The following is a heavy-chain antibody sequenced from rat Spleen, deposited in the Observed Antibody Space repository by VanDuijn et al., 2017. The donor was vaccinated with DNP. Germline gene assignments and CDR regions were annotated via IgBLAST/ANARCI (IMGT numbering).Heavy chain of an antibody. V-gene: IGHV5-25*01. J-gene: IGHJ2*01. Sequence: EVQLVESGGGLVRPGRSMKLSCAASGFTFSNPDMAWVRQAPTKGLEWVASISTSGGRTYYRDSVKGRFTISRDNANSTLYLQMDSLRSEDTATYYCATDGTTGGIVDYFDYWGQGVMVTVSS. CDR1: GFTFSNPD. CDR3: ATDGTTGGIVDYFDY. CDR2: ISTSGGRT. D-gene: IGHD1-11*01.